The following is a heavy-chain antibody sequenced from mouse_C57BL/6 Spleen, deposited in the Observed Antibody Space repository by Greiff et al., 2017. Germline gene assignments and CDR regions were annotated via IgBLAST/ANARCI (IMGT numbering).Heavy chain of an antibody. J-gene: IGHJ4*01. CDR3: ARGAYYSNYVYAMDY. CDR2: INYDGSST. V-gene: IGHV5-16*01. Sequence: EVQLVESEGGLVQPGSSMKLSCTASGFTFSDYYMAWVRQVPEKGLEWVANINYDGSSTYYLASLKSRFIISRDNAKNILYLQMSSLKSEDTATYYWARGAYYSNYVYAMDYWGQGTSVTVSS. CDR1: GFTFSDYY. D-gene: IGHD2-5*01.